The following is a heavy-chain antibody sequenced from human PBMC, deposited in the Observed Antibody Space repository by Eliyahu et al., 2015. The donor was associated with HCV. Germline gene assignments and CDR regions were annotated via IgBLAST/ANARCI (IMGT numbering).Heavy chain of an antibody. Sequence: QLQLQESGPGLVKPSETVXLTCTVXGAXIXSXTYYXGWIRQPPGKGLEWIGSXYSGGSTYYNPSLKSRVTISVDTSKNQFSLKLSSLTAADTAVYYCARRRDGDYGAWYFDLWGRGTLVTVSS. J-gene: IGHJ2*01. V-gene: IGHV4-39*01. CDR2: XYSGGST. CDR1: GAXIXSXTYY. CDR3: ARRRDGDYGAWYFDL. D-gene: IGHD4-17*01.